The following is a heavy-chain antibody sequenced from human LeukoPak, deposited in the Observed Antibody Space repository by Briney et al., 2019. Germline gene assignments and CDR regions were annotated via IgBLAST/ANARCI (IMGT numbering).Heavy chain of an antibody. V-gene: IGHV1-2*02. D-gene: IGHD7-27*01. Sequence: ASVKVSCKASGYTFTGYYMNWVRQAPGQGLEWMGWINPNSGGTNYAQKFQGRVTMTRDTSISTAYMELSRLRSDDTAVYYCARDALRNRHWGAWFDPWGQGTLVTVSS. J-gene: IGHJ5*02. CDR2: INPNSGGT. CDR1: GYTFTGYY. CDR3: ARDALRNRHWGAWFDP.